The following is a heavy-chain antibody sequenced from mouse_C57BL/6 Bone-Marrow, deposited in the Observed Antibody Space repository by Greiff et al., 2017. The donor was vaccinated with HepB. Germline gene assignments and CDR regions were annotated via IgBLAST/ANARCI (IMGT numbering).Heavy chain of an antibody. CDR3: TRSRGITTLYFDY. V-gene: IGHV1-15*01. CDR2: IDPETGGT. D-gene: IGHD1-1*01. Sequence: VQLKESGAELVRPGASVTLSCKASGYTFTDYEMHWVKQTPVHGLEWIGAIDPETGGTAYNQKFKGKAILTADKSSSTAYMELRSLTSEDSAVYYCTRSRGITTLYFDYWGQGTTLTVSS. J-gene: IGHJ2*01. CDR1: GYTFTDYE.